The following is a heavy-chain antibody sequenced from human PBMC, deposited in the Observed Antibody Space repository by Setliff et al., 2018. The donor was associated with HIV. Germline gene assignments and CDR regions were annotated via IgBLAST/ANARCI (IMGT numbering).Heavy chain of an antibody. CDR1: GFTFSSYE. CDR2: ISSSGSTI. D-gene: IGHD3-3*01. J-gene: IGHJ5*02. CDR3: VKGQFLEWFNWFDP. Sequence: GGSLRLSCAASGFTFSSYEMNWVRQAPGKGLEWVSYISSSGSTIYYADSVKGRFTISRDNAKNTLYLQMSSLRSEDTAVYYCVKGQFLEWFNWFDPWGQGTLVTVSS. V-gene: IGHV3-48*03.